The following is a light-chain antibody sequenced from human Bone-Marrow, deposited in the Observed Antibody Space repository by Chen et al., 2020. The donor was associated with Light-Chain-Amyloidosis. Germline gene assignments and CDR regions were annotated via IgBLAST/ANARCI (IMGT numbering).Light chain of an antibody. V-gene: IGLV2-14*03. J-gene: IGLJ1*01. CDR3: SSYTGSSTLYV. Sequence: QSALTQPASVSGSPGQSITISCTGTSSDVGAYNYVSWFQHHPGKAPTLMIYGVSNRPSGVSNRFSGSKSGNTASLTISGLHAEAEADYYCSSYTGSSTLYVFGTGTKVTVL. CDR2: GVS. CDR1: SSDVGAYNY.